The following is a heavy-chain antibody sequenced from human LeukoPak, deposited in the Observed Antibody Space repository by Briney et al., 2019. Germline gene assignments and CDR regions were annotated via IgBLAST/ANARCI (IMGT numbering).Heavy chain of an antibody. Sequence: PRGSLRHSCTASEFTVSSNYMLWFRQAPGKRLEWVSLIFSNGDTHYSDSVKGRFTISRDSSKNMVYLQMNSLRVGDTGMYYCTRDQINYCGEGTLVTVSS. J-gene: IGHJ4*02. CDR2: IFSNGDT. CDR3: TRDQINY. CDR1: EFTVSSNY. V-gene: IGHV3-53*01.